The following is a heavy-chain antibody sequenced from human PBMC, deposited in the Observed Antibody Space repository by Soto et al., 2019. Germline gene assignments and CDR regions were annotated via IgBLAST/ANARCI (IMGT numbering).Heavy chain of an antibody. D-gene: IGHD1-26*01. CDR2: IIPIFGTG. V-gene: IGHV1-69*13. J-gene: IGHJ5*02. CDR1: GGTFANFA. Sequence: SSVKVSCKAFGGTFANFAINWVRQAPGQGLEWMGGIIPIFGTGHYAQKFQGRVTITADESTSTTYMELSSLRSEDTGIYYCTRDTSEYHSNWFDHWGQGTLVTIS. CDR3: TRDTSEYHSNWFDH.